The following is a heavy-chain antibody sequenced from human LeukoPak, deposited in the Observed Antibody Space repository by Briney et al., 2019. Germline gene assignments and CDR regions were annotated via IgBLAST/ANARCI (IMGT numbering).Heavy chain of an antibody. CDR3: ARAGEGYCSGGSCYWFDP. CDR2: IYTSGST. D-gene: IGHD2-15*01. V-gene: IGHV4-61*02. CDR1: GGSISSGSYY. J-gene: IGHJ5*02. Sequence: PSETLSLTCTVSGGSISSGSYYWRWIRQPAGKGLEWIGRIYTSGSTNYNPSLKSRVTISVDTSKNQFSLKLSSVTAADTAVYYCARAGEGYCSGGSCYWFDPWGQGTLVTVSS.